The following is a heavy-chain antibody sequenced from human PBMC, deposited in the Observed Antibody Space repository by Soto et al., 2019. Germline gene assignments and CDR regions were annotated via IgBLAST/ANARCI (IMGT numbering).Heavy chain of an antibody. Sequence: EVQLVESGGGLVQPGGSLRLSCAASGFTFSSYSMNWVRQAPGKGLEWVSYISSSSSTIYYADSVKGRFTISRDNAKNSLYLQMNSLRDEDTAVYYCARVEEQWHGGDYYYGMDVWGQGTTVTVSS. CDR3: ARVEEQWHGGDYYYGMDV. V-gene: IGHV3-48*02. D-gene: IGHD6-19*01. CDR2: ISSSSSTI. CDR1: GFTFSSYS. J-gene: IGHJ6*02.